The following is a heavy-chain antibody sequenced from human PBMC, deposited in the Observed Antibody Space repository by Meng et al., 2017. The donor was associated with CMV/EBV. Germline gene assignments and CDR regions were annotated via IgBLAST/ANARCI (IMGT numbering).Heavy chain of an antibody. CDR1: GFTFSSYA. J-gene: IGHJ6*02. CDR2: ISGSGGST. D-gene: IGHD3-3*01. Sequence: GESLKISCAASGFTFSSYAMSWVRQAPGKGLERVSAISGSGGSTYYADSVKGRFTISRDNSKNTLYLQMNSLRAEDTAVYYCAKGGGVAHYYYYGMDVWGQGTTVTVSS. V-gene: IGHV3-23*01. CDR3: AKGGGVAHYYYYGMDV.